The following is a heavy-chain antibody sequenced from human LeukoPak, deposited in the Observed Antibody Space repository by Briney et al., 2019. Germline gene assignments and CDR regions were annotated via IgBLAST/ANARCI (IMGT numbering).Heavy chain of an antibody. J-gene: IGHJ6*02. CDR2: IYHSGST. Sequence: SETLSLTCAVSGGSISSGVYSWSWIRQPPGKGLEWIGYIYHSGSTYYNPSLKSRVTISVDRSKNQFSLKLSSVTAADTAVYYCARANCSSTSCYGYYYYGMDVWGQGTTVTVSS. V-gene: IGHV4-30-2*01. CDR3: ARANCSSTSCYGYYYYGMDV. D-gene: IGHD2-2*01. CDR1: GGSISSGVYS.